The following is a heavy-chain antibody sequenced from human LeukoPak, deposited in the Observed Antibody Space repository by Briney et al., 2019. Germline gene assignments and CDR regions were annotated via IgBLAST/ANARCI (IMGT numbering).Heavy chain of an antibody. D-gene: IGHD5-18*01. CDR2: ITPIFGTA. J-gene: IGHJ4*02. Sequence: ASVEVSCKASGGTFSNYAINWLRQAPGQGLEWMGGITPIFGTADYVQKFQGRVTITADESTSTAYMELSRLRSEDTAIYYCARASSDDTAMATPFAYWGQGTLVIVSS. CDR1: GGTFSNYA. V-gene: IGHV1-69*13. CDR3: ARASSDDTAMATPFAY.